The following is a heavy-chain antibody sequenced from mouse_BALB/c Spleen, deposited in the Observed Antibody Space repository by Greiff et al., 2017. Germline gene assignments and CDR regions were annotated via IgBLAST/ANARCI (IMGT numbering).Heavy chain of an antibody. CDR1: GYSITSDYA. V-gene: IGHV3-2*02. CDR3: ARGDYDGFAY. J-gene: IGHJ3*01. CDR2: ISYSGST. D-gene: IGHD2-4*01. Sequence: VQLQQSGPGLVKPSQSLSLTCTVTGYSITSDYAWNWIRQFPGNKLEWMGYISYSGSTSYNPSLKSRISITRDTSKNQFFLQLNSVTTEDTATYYCARGDYDGFAYWGQGTLVTVSA.